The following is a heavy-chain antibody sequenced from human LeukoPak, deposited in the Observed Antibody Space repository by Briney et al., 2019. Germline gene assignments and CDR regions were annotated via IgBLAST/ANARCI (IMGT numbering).Heavy chain of an antibody. V-gene: IGHV1-46*01. Sequence: ASVKVSCKASGYTFSNNWMHWVRQAPGQGLEWVGIINPNGGYTAYAQKFQGRVTLTRDMSTTSVYMELTSLRSEDTAVYYCARDHSGKWDLLSGWWFDPWGQGTLVTVSS. CDR2: INPNGGYT. CDR3: ARDHSGKWDLLSGWWFDP. CDR1: GYTFSNNW. J-gene: IGHJ5*02. D-gene: IGHD1-26*01.